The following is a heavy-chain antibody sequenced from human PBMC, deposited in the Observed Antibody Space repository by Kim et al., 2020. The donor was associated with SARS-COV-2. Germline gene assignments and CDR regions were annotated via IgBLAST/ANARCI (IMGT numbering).Heavy chain of an antibody. CDR2: ITAYDGST. CDR3: AKDLEVAGFSSIGS. CDR1: GFTFSNYA. J-gene: IGHJ5*02. Sequence: GGSLRLSCAASGFTFSNYAMTWVRQAPLKGLEWVSTITAYDGSTHYADSVKGRFTISRDNSKTTLFLQMDSLRADDTAVYYCAKDLEVAGFSSIGSWGLGALVTVSS. D-gene: IGHD6-19*01. V-gene: IGHV3-23*01.